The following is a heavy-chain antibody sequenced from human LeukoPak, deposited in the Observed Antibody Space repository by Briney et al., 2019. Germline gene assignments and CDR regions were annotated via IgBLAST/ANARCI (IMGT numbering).Heavy chain of an antibody. Sequence: GGSLRLSCAASGFTFSSYWMSWVRQAPGKGLEWVANIKQDGSEKYYVDSVKGRFTISRGNAKNSLSLQMNSLRGEDTAVYYCARGGVMIVTPLYYYYGLDLWGQGTTVTVYS. D-gene: IGHD3-22*01. CDR2: IKQDGSEK. CDR1: GFTFSSYW. CDR3: ARGGVMIVTPLYYYYGLDL. V-gene: IGHV3-7*01. J-gene: IGHJ6*02.